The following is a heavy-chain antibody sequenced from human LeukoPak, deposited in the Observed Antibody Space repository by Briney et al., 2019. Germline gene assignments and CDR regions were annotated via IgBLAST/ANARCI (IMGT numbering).Heavy chain of an antibody. Sequence: GGSLRLSCAASGFTFSSYGMHWVRQAPGKGLEGVAVISYDGSNKYYADSVKGRFTIFRDNSKNTLYLQMNSLRAEDTAVYYCAKDANPSYYYASSGYLFDYWGQGTLVTVSS. CDR3: AKDANPSYYYASSGYLFDY. CDR1: GFTFSSYG. V-gene: IGHV3-30*18. CDR2: ISYDGSNK. D-gene: IGHD3-22*01. J-gene: IGHJ4*02.